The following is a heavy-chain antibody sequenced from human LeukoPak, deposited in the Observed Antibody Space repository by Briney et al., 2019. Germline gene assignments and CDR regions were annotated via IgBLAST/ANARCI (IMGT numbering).Heavy chain of an antibody. J-gene: IGHJ6*03. CDR2: ISTSTSYI. V-gene: IGHV3-21*01. Sequence: GGSLRLSCATSGFTFSSYSMNWVRQAPGKGLEWVSSISTSTSYIYYADSVKGRFTISRDNAKNSLYLQMNSLRAEDTAVYYCAREDCSSTSCYIPLNYYYYHMDVRGKGTTVTVSS. CDR3: AREDCSSTSCYIPLNYYYYHMDV. D-gene: IGHD2-2*02. CDR1: GFTFSSYS.